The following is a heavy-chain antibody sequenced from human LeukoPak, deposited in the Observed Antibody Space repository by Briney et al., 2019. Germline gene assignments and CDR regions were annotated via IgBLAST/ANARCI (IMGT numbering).Heavy chain of an antibody. CDR1: GYSFTSYW. CDR2: IYPGDSDT. Sequence: GESLQVSCKGSGYSFTSYWIGWVRQMPGKGLEWMGIIYPGDSDTRYSPSFQGQVTISADKAISTAYLQWSSLKASDTAMYYCARRGYSYLYYYGMDVWGQGTTVTVSS. CDR3: ARRGYSYLYYYGMDV. J-gene: IGHJ6*02. V-gene: IGHV5-51*01. D-gene: IGHD5-18*01.